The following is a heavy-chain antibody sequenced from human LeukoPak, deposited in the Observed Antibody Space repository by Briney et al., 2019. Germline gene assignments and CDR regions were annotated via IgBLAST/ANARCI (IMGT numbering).Heavy chain of an antibody. D-gene: IGHD3-10*01. CDR3: ARFMVRGVNDY. J-gene: IGHJ4*02. V-gene: IGHV4-61*02. CDR1: GGSISSGSYY. CDR2: IYTSGST. Sequence: SETLSLTCTVSGGSISSGSYYWSWIRQPAGKGLEWIGRIYTSGSTNYNPSLKSRVTISVDTSKNQFSLKLSSVTAADTAVYYCARFMVRGVNDYWGQGTLVTVSS.